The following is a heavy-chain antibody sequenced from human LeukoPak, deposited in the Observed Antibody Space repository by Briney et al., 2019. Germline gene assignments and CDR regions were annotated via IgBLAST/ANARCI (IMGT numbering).Heavy chain of an antibody. V-gene: IGHV4-34*01. D-gene: IGHD3-22*01. CDR3: ASGDYYDSSGYPYAFDI. CDR1: GGSFSGYY. CDR2: INHSGNT. Sequence: SETLSLTCAVYGGSFSGYYWSWIRQPPGKGLEWIGEINHSGNTNSNPSLKSRVTISVDTSKNQFSLKLSSVTAADTAVYYCASGDYYDSSGYPYAFDIWGQGTMVTVSS. J-gene: IGHJ3*02.